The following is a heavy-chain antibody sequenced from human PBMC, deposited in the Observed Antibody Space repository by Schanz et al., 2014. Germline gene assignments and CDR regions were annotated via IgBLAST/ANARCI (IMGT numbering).Heavy chain of an antibody. CDR2: MIGRGSSV. CDR1: GFTFSIYG. D-gene: IGHD3-22*01. Sequence: EVQLLESGGGLVQPGGSLRLSCAASGFTFSIYGMSWVRQAPGKGLEWVSRMIGRGSSVFYADSVKGRFTISRDNLKNTVYLQMNSLRAGDTAVYYCAKDGRLPYYGTGSDFDYWGEGTLVAVSS. V-gene: IGHV3-23*01. CDR3: AKDGRLPYYGTGSDFDY. J-gene: IGHJ4*02.